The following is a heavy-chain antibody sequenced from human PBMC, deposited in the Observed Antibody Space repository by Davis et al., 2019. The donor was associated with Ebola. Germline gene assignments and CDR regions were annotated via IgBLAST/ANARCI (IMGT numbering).Heavy chain of an antibody. CDR2: IKQDGSEK. D-gene: IGHD5-18*01. J-gene: IGHJ4*02. Sequence: GGPLRLSCAASGFTFSSYWMSWVRQPPGKGLEWVANIKQDGSEKYYVDSVKGRFTISRDNSKNFLYLQVNDLRPEDTALYFCAKTRGYRLYYFEYWGQGTLVTVSS. CDR1: GFTFSSYW. V-gene: IGHV3-7*03. CDR3: AKTRGYRLYYFEY.